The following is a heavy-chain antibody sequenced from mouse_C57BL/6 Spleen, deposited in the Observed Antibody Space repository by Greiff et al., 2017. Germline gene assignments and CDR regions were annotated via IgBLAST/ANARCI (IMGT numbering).Heavy chain of an antibody. CDR1: GYTFTRYW. Sequence: VQLQQPGAELVKPGASVKMSCKASGYTFTRYWITWVKQRPGQGLEWIGDIYPGSGSTNYNEKFKSKATLTVDTSSSPAYMQLSSLTSEDSAVYYCARGGDSSGYGDYWGQGTTLTVSS. J-gene: IGHJ2*01. CDR2: IYPGSGST. V-gene: IGHV1-55*01. D-gene: IGHD3-2*02. CDR3: ARGGDSSGYGDY.